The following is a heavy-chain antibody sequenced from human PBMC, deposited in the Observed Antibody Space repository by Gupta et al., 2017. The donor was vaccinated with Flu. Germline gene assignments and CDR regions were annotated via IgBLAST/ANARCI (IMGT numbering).Heavy chain of an antibody. V-gene: IGHV3-7*01. Sequence: EVQLVESGGALVQPGGSLRLSCGASGFTISDYWMSWVRQAPGKGPELVANINRDGSVINYMDFVRGRFTISRDNAKNAVYFQMNSLRVDDTAVYYCARDVGSGDYDSWGQGTLVTVSS. D-gene: IGHD4-17*01. CDR1: GFTISDYW. J-gene: IGHJ5*01. CDR3: ARDVGSGDYDS. CDR2: INRDGSVI.